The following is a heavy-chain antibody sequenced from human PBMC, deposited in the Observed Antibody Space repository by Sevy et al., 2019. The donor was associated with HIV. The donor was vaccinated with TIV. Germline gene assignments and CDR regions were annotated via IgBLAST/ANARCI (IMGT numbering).Heavy chain of an antibody. Sequence: GGSLRLSCAASGFTFSNAWMSWVRQAPGKGLEWVGRIKSKTDGGTTDYAAPVKGRFTISRDDSKNTLYLQMNSLKTEDTAVYYCTTGSSDWYSPWDWGQGTLVTVSS. V-gene: IGHV3-15*01. D-gene: IGHD6-19*01. J-gene: IGHJ4*02. CDR1: GFTFSNAW. CDR2: IKSKTDGGTT. CDR3: TTGSSDWYSPWD.